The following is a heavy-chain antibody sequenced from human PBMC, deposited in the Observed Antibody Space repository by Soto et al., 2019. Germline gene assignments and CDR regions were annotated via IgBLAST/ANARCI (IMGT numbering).Heavy chain of an antibody. CDR3: ARGGYYDSSGYYYVHYYFDY. J-gene: IGHJ4*02. V-gene: IGHV4-30-2*01. Sequence: PSETLSLTCAVSGGSISSGGYSWSWIRQPPGKGLEWIGYIYHSGSTYYNPSLKSRVTISVDRSKNQFSLKLSSVTAADTAVYYCARGGYYDSSGYYYVHYYFDYWGQGTLVTVSS. D-gene: IGHD3-22*01. CDR1: GGSISSGGYS. CDR2: IYHSGST.